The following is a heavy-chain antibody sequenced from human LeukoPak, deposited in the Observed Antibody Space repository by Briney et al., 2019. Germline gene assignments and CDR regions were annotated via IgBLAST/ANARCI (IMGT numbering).Heavy chain of an antibody. CDR3: AREFPFYYDSSGYFDY. Sequence: ASVKVSCKASGGTFSSYAISWVRQAPGQGLEWMGGIIPIFGTANYAQKFQGRVTITTDESTSTAYMELSSLRSEDTAVYYCAREFPFYYDSSGYFDYWGQGTLVTVSS. D-gene: IGHD3-22*01. CDR2: IIPIFGTA. J-gene: IGHJ4*02. CDR1: GGTFSSYA. V-gene: IGHV1-69*05.